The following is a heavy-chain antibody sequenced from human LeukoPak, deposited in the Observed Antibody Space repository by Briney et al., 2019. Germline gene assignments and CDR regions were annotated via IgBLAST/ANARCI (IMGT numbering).Heavy chain of an antibody. CDR3: ARDRPIGWFGEFPPPFSSSYMAV. CDR2: ISSSGSTR. V-gene: IGHV3-48*03. Sequence: GGALRLSCAASGCTFSSYEMNWVRQAPWKGREGVSYISSSGSTRYYADSVKGRFTIPIDNAKNSLYLQMNSLRGEDTAVYYCARDRPIGWFGEFPPPFSSSYMAVWGKGPTVTVSS. D-gene: IGHD3-10*01. J-gene: IGHJ6*03. CDR1: GCTFSSYE.